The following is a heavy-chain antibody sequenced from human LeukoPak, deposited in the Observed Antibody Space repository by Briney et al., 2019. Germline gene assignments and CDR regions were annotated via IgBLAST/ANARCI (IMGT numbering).Heavy chain of an antibody. V-gene: IGHV4-34*01. D-gene: IGHD4-17*01. CDR3: AASRYDYGDYVPLVY. J-gene: IGHJ4*02. CDR2: INHSGST. Sequence: PSETLSLTCAVYGGSFSGYYWSWIRQPPGKGLEWIGEINHSGSTNYNPSLKSRVTISVDTSKNQFSLKLSSVTAADTTVDYCAASRYDYGDYVPLVYWGQGTLVTVSS. CDR1: GGSFSGYY.